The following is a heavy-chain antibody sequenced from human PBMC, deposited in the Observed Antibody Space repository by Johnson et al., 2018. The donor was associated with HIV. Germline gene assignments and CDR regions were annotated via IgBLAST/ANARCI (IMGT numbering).Heavy chain of an antibody. J-gene: IGHJ3*02. CDR3: AKDHIVVVTAKDAFDI. V-gene: IGHV3-7*01. CDR2: IKQDGSEK. CDR1: GFTFSSYW. Sequence: VQLVESGGGLVQPGGSLRLSCAASGFTFSSYWMSWVRQAPGKGLEWVANIKQDGSEKYYADSVKGRFTISRDNSKNTLYLQMNILRAEDTAVYYCAKDHIVVVTAKDAFDIWGQGTMVTVSS. D-gene: IGHD2-21*02.